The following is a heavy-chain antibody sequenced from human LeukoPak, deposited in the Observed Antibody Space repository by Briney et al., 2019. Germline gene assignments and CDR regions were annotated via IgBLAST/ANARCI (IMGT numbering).Heavy chain of an antibody. CDR3: ARDRGWQQFDY. CDR1: GFTFSSYW. V-gene: IGHV3-7*01. D-gene: IGHD5-24*01. J-gene: IGHJ4*02. Sequence: PGGSLRLSCAASGFTFSSYWMTWVRQAPGKGLEWVANIREDGSEKYYVDSVKGRFTVSRDNAKNSLYLQVNSLRAEDTAVYYCARDRGWQQFDYWGQGTLVTVSS. CDR2: IREDGSEK.